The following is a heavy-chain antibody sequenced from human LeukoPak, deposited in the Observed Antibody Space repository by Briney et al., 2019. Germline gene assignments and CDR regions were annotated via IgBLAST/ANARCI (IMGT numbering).Heavy chain of an antibody. D-gene: IGHD2-2*01. CDR2: IYISGST. CDR3: ARAEGYCRSTGCHYYFDY. CDR1: GGSISSYY. Sequence: PSDTLSLTCTVSGGSISSYYWSWIRQPAGKGLEWIGRIYISGSTNYNSSLKSRVTMSVDTSKNQFSLKLSSVTAADTAVYYCARAEGYCRSTGCHYYFDYWGQGTLVTVSS. J-gene: IGHJ4*02. V-gene: IGHV4-4*07.